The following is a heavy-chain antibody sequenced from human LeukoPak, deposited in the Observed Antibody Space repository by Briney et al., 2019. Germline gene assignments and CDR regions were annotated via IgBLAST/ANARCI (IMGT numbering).Heavy chain of an antibody. V-gene: IGHV3-21*01. Sequence: GGSLRLSCAASGFAFSTYSMNWVRQAPGGGVEWGSCISSRSNYINYTESVRGRFTISRDNAKNSLYLQMDSLRVEGTAVYYCATLGPTGGDFTYNWFDPWGQGTLVTVSS. CDR1: GFAFSTYS. CDR3: ATLGPTGGDFTYNWFDP. CDR2: ISSRSNYI. J-gene: IGHJ5*02. D-gene: IGHD2-21*02.